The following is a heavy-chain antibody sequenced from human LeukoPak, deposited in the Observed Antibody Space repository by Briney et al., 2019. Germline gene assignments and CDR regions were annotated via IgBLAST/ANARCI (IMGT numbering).Heavy chain of an antibody. V-gene: IGHV3-33*06. Sequence: GGSLRLSCAASGFTFSSYGMHWVRQAPGKGLEWVAVIWYDGSNKYYADSVKGRFTISRDNSKNPLYLQMNSLRAEDTAVYYCAKVLEAATNDAFDIWGQGTMVTVSS. D-gene: IGHD2-15*01. CDR3: AKVLEAATNDAFDI. CDR2: IWYDGSNK. CDR1: GFTFSSYG. J-gene: IGHJ3*02.